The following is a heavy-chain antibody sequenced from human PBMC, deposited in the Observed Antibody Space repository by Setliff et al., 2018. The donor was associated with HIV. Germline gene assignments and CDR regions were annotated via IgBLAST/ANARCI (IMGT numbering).Heavy chain of an antibody. CDR3: TTVCRGSC. Sequence: GGSLRLSCAASGFMFGVDWMSWVRQTPGKGLEWVASVTPDGGDKYYANSMRGRFTISRDNGKNAVYLQMNSLTAEDTALYYCTTVCRGSCWGQGTQVTVSS. V-gene: IGHV3-7*01. CDR2: VTPDGGDK. J-gene: IGHJ4*02. CDR1: GFMFGVDW. D-gene: IGHD2-15*01.